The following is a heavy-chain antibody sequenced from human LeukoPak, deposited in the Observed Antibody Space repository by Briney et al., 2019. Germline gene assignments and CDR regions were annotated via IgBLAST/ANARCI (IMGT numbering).Heavy chain of an antibody. V-gene: IGHV3-23*01. Sequence: GGSLRLSCAVSGFTFSSYAMTWVRQAPGKGLEWVSSIGGNTYYTDSVKGRFTISRDNSKNTLYLQMDSLRAGDTALYYCAKEGGAGYGYGMDVWGQGTTVTVSS. CDR3: AKEGGAGYGYGMDV. J-gene: IGHJ6*02. CDR1: GFTFSSYA. CDR2: IGGNT. D-gene: IGHD5-18*01.